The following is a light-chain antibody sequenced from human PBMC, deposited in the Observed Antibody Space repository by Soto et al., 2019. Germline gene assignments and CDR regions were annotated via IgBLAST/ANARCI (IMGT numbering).Light chain of an antibody. CDR2: GAS. Sequence: EIVMTQAPATLSLSPVYISTLSCRSSQFISSNYLSWYQQKPGQAPRPLIYGASTRATGIPDRFSGSGSETDFTLTISSLQPEDFAVYYCQQDYNLPWTFGHGTKVDIK. V-gene: IGKV3D-7*01. CDR1: QFISSNY. J-gene: IGKJ1*01. CDR3: QQDYNLPWT.